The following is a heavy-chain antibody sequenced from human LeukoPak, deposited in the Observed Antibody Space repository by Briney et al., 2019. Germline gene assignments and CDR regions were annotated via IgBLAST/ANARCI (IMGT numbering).Heavy chain of an antibody. D-gene: IGHD2-2*01. Sequence: GGSLRLSCAASGFTFSSYGMHWVRQAPGKGLEWVSYISSSSSTIYYADSVKGRFTISRDNAKNSLYLQMNSLRAEDTAVYYCARDVKDIVVVPAAIPDAFDIWGQGTMVTVSS. V-gene: IGHV3-48*01. CDR2: ISSSSSTI. CDR3: ARDVKDIVVVPAAIPDAFDI. J-gene: IGHJ3*02. CDR1: GFTFSSYG.